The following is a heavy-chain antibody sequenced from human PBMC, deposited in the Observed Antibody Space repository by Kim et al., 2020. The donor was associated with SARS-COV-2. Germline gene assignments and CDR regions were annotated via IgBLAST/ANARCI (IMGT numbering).Heavy chain of an antibody. D-gene: IGHD6-19*01. CDR3: ARGSLPHQWLGYYFDY. Sequence: SETLSLTCAVYGGSFSGYYWSWIRQPPGKGLEWIGEINHSGSTNYNPSLKSRVTISVDTSKNQFSLKLSSVTAADTAVYYCARGSLPHQWLGYYFDYWGQGTLVTVSS. J-gene: IGHJ4*02. V-gene: IGHV4-34*01. CDR1: GGSFSGYY. CDR2: INHSGST.